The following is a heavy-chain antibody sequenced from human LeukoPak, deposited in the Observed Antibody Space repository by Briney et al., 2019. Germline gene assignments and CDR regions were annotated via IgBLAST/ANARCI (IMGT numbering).Heavy chain of an antibody. V-gene: IGHV3-66*01. CDR3: ARGGSGWYAAFDI. J-gene: IGHJ3*02. D-gene: IGHD6-19*01. Sequence: GGSLRLSCAASGFTVSSNYMSWVRQAPGKGLEWVSVIYSGGSTYYADSVKGRFTISRDNSKNTLYLQMNSLRAEDTAVYYCARGGSGWYAAFDIWGQGTMVTVSS. CDR2: IYSGGST. CDR1: GFTVSSNY.